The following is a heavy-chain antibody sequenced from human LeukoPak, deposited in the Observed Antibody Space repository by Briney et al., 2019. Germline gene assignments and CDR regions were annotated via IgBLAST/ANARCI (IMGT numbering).Heavy chain of an antibody. CDR2: INLSGGST. J-gene: IGHJ4*02. CDR1: GYTFTSYY. Sequence: ASVKVSCKASGYTFTSYYMHWVRQAPGQGLEWMGIINLSGGSTSYAQKFQGRVTMTRDTSTSTVYMELSSLRSEDTAAYYCARDNQAWKNFDYWGQGTLVTVSS. CDR3: ARDNQAWKNFDY. D-gene: IGHD1-1*01. V-gene: IGHV1-46*01.